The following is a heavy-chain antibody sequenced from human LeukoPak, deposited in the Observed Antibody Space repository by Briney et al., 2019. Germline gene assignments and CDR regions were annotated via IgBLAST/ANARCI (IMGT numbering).Heavy chain of an antibody. J-gene: IGHJ6*03. Sequence: SETLSLTCTVSGASISSYYWSWIRQPAGKGLEWIGRLYSGGTTNYNPSLRSRVTMSVDTSKKQFSLKLNSVTAADTAVYYCAREGFCSGGSCYPLYFYYIDVWGKGTTVTVSS. CDR2: LYSGGTT. CDR1: GASISSYY. D-gene: IGHD2-15*01. V-gene: IGHV4-4*07. CDR3: AREGFCSGGSCYPLYFYYIDV.